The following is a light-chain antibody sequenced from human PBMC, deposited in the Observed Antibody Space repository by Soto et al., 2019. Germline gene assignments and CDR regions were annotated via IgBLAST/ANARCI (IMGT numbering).Light chain of an antibody. CDR1: QSISHF. V-gene: IGKV1-39*01. Sequence: DIPMTQSPSSLSASVGDRVTITCRASQSISHFVNWYQQKPGKAPKLLIHSASSLQSGVPSRFSGSGSGTDFTLTISSLQPEDFATYYCQQSARVPRTFGQGTKLEIK. J-gene: IGKJ2*01. CDR2: SAS. CDR3: QQSARVPRT.